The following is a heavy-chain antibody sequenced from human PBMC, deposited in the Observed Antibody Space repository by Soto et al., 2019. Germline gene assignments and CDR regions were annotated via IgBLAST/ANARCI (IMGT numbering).Heavy chain of an antibody. V-gene: IGHV3-30-3*01. J-gene: IGHJ6*02. CDR1: GFTCSSYA. CDR2: ISYDGSNK. Sequence: GESLSLSCAVSGFTCSSYAMHGVRQAPCKGRGWVAIISYDGSNKYYADSVKGRFTISRDNSKNTLYLQMNSLRGEDTDVYYCVRDSYGMDVWGQGPTVTVSS. CDR3: VRDSYGMDV.